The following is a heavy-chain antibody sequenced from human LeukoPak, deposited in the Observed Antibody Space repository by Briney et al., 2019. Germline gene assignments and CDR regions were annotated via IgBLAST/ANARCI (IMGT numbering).Heavy chain of an antibody. CDR1: GGSISSGGYS. CDR3: AKSGGYGLIDY. J-gene: IGHJ4*02. CDR2: IYYSGTT. Sequence: SETLSLTCAVSGGSISSGGYSWSWIRQPPGTGLEWIGYIYYSGTTYYNPSLKSRATISLDTSKNQFSLKLRSVTAADTAMYFCAKSGGYGLIDYWGQGTRVIVSS. D-gene: IGHD1-26*01. V-gene: IGHV4-30-4*07.